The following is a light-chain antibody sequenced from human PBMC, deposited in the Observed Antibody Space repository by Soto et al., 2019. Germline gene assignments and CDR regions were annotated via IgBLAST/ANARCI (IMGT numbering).Light chain of an antibody. V-gene: IGKV1-9*01. CDR3: KQLNSYPLS. CDR1: QGISSY. J-gene: IGKJ4*01. CDR2: AAS. Sequence: QLTQSPSSLSASVGDRVTIACRASQGISSYLAWYQQKPGKAPKLLIYAASTLQSVVPSRFSGSGSGTDFTLTIRSLQPEDFATYYCKQLNSYPLSFGGGTKVEIE.